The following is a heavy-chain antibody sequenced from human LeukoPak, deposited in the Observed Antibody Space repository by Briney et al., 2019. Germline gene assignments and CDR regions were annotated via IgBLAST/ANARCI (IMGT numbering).Heavy chain of an antibody. CDR1: GYSFTSYW. CDR2: IYPGDSDT. CDR3: ATGGYCSSTSCFNWFDP. J-gene: IGHJ5*02. V-gene: IGHV5-51*01. D-gene: IGHD2-2*01. Sequence: GESLKISCKGFGYSFTSYWIGWVRQMPGKGLEWMGIIYPGDSDTRYSPSFQGQVTISADKSISTAYLQWSSLKASDTAMYYCATGGYCSSTSCFNWFDPWGQGTLVTVSS.